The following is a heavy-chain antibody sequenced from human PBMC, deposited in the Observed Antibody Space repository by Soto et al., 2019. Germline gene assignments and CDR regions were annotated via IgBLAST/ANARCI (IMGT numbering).Heavy chain of an antibody. CDR2: IIPIFGTA. V-gene: IGHV1-69*12. Sequence: QVQLVQSGAEVKKPGSSVKVSCKASGGTFSSYAISWVRQAPGQGLEWMGGIIPIFGTANYAQKFQGRVTITADESTSPAXXEXSIXRSEDTAVYYCARVPRKYDFWGGYYEGSVVGWFDPWGQGTLVTVSS. CDR1: GGTFSSYA. CDR3: ARVPRKYDFWGGYYEGSVVGWFDP. D-gene: IGHD3-3*01. J-gene: IGHJ5*02.